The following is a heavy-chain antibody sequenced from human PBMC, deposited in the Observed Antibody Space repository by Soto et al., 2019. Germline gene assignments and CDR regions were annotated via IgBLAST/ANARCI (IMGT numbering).Heavy chain of an antibody. J-gene: IGHJ4*02. CDR1: GFSLRTREVA. CDR3: AHRPCGYAYYFDY. CDR2: IYWDEDK. V-gene: IGHV2-5*02. D-gene: IGHD5-12*01. Sequence: QITLKESGPTLVKPTQTLTLTCTFSGFSLRTREVAVGWFRQPPGKALEWLALIYWDEDKWYSPSLKSRLTIADDTPKNQVVLTMTNGDPVDTATYYCAHRPCGYAYYFDYWGQGNLVTVSS.